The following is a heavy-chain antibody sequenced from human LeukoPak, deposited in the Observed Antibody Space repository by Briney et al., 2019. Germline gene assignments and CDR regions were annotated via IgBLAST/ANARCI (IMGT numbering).Heavy chain of an antibody. CDR2: INEDATTI. V-gene: IGHV3-74*01. CDR1: RFAFSAYW. Sequence: GGSLRLSCAASRFAFSAYWMHWLRHAPGQGLEWVSRINEDATTITYADSVKGRFIISRDNSKKSLYLQMNNLRAEDTAVYYCVRDLILVWTPGDDFDFWGQGTLVIVSS. J-gene: IGHJ4*02. CDR3: VRDLILVWTPGDDFDF. D-gene: IGHD3-16*01.